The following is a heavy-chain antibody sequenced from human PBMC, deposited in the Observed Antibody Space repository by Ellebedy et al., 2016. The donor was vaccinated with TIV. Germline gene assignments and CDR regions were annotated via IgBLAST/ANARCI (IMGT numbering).Heavy chain of an antibody. CDR1: GFTSSNYC. D-gene: IGHD2-21*02. CDR2: INQDGRAK. V-gene: IGHV3-7*03. CDR3: ARGSVVTGADS. Sequence: GGSLRLSCAASGFTSSNYCMTWFRQAPGKGLEWVADINQDGRAKNYVDSVKGRFAISRDNAKNSLYLQMNSLRGEDTAVYYCARGSVVTGADSWGQGTLVTVSS. J-gene: IGHJ4*02.